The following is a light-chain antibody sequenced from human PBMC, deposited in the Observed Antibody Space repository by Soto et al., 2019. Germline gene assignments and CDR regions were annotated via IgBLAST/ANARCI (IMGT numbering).Light chain of an antibody. V-gene: IGKV1-39*01. J-gene: IGKJ5*01. CDR3: QQYGSSLLT. CDR2: AAS. Sequence: DIQMTQSPSSLSASVGDRVTITCRASQSISSYLNWYQQKPGKAPNLLIYAASSLQSGVPSRFSGSGSGTDFTLTISRLEPEDFAVYYCQQYGSSLLTFGQGTRLEIK. CDR1: QSISSY.